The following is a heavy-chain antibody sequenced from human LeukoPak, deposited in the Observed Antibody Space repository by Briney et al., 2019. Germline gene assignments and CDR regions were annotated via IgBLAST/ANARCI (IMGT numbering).Heavy chain of an antibody. J-gene: IGHJ6*03. CDR3: ARDAVTTGSGAFYYYYMDV. CDR2: MNPNSGNT. V-gene: IGHV1-8*01. Sequence: GASVKVSCKASGCTFTSYDINWVRQATGQGLEWMGWMNPNSGNTGYAQKFQGRVTMTRDTSISTAYMELSSLSSEDTAVYYCARDAVTTGSGAFYYYYMDVWGKGTTVTVSS. D-gene: IGHD4-11*01. CDR1: GCTFTSYD.